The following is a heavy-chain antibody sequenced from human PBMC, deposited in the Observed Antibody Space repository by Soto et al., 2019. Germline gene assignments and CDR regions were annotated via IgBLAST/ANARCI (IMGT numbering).Heavy chain of an antibody. CDR1: GGSISSGGYY. Sequence: SETLSLTCTVSGGSISSGGYYWSWIRQHPGKGLEWIGYIYYSGSTYYNPSLKSRVTISVDTSKNQFSLKLSSVTAADTAVYYCARERIAAAGIYYWGQGTLVTAS. D-gene: IGHD6-13*01. CDR2: IYYSGST. V-gene: IGHV4-31*03. J-gene: IGHJ4*02. CDR3: ARERIAAAGIYY.